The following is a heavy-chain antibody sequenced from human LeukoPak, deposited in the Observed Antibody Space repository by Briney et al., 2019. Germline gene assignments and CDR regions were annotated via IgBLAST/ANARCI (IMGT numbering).Heavy chain of an antibody. D-gene: IGHD2-2*01. CDR1: GYTFTGYY. CDR3: ARIFCSSSSCYFFDY. V-gene: IGHV1-2*02. Sequence: ASVKVSCKASGYTFTGYYIHWVRQAPGQGLEWMGWINPNSGGTNYAQKFQGRVTMTRDTSISTAYMELSRLRSDDTAVYYCARIFCSSSSCYFFDYWGQGTLVTVSS. CDR2: INPNSGGT. J-gene: IGHJ4*02.